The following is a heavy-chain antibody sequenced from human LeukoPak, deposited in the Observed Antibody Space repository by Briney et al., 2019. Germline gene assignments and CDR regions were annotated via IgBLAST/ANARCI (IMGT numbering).Heavy chain of an antibody. CDR2: ISSSSSTI. D-gene: IGHD6-19*01. CDR3: ARDRTQYSSGWYLADY. V-gene: IGHV3-48*01. CDR1: GFTFSSYS. Sequence: PGGSLRLSCAASGFTFSSYSMNWVRQAPGKGLEWVSYISSSSSTIYYADSVKGRLTISRDNAKNSLYLQMNSLRAEDTAVYYCARDRTQYSSGWYLADYWGQGTLVTVSS. J-gene: IGHJ4*02.